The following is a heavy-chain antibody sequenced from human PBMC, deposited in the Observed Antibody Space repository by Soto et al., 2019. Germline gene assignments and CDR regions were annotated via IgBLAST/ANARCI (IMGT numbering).Heavy chain of an antibody. CDR1: GFTFSSYA. CDR3: AREGRDGSSYYFDY. J-gene: IGHJ4*02. V-gene: IGHV3-64*01. D-gene: IGHD2-15*01. Sequence: EVQLVESGGGLVQPGGSLRLSCAASGFTFSSYAMHWVRQATGKGLEYVSAISSNGGSTYYANSVKGRFAISRDNSKNTLYLQMGSLRTEYMAVYYCAREGRDGSSYYFDYWGQGTLVTVSS. CDR2: ISSNGGST.